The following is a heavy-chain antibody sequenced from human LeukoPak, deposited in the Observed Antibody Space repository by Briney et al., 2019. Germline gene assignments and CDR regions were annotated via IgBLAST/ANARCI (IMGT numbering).Heavy chain of an antibody. CDR2: IKQDGSEK. CDR1: GFTFSSYW. Sequence: GGSLRLSCAASGFTFSSYWMSWVRQAPGKGLEWVANIKQDGSEKYYVDSVKGRFTISRDNAKNSLYLQMNSLRAEDTAVYYCARTRGYSYGEIFDYWGQGTLVTVSS. CDR3: ARTRGYSYGEIFDY. J-gene: IGHJ4*02. V-gene: IGHV3-7*01. D-gene: IGHD5-18*01.